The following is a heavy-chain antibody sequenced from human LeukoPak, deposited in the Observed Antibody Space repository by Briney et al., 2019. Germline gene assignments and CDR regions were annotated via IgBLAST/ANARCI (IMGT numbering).Heavy chain of an antibody. CDR1: GYTFTNYG. J-gene: IGHJ4*02. V-gene: IGHV1-3*04. CDR3: ARDLRGIDY. D-gene: IGHD3-10*01. Sequence: GASVTVSCTTSGYTFTNYGMHWVRQAPRQSPEWMGWINTGNGNAKSSQKFQDRVTLTRDTSATTAYMELNSLSSEDTAVYYCARDLRGIDYWGQGTLVTVSS. CDR2: INTGNGNA.